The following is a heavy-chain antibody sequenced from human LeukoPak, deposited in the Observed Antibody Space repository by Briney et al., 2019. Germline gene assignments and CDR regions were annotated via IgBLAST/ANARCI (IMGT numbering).Heavy chain of an antibody. CDR2: INPSGGST. CDR3: ARDAWYYDFWGGHNINWFDP. CDR1: GYTFTSYY. D-gene: IGHD3-3*01. J-gene: IGHJ5*02. V-gene: IGHV1-46*01. Sequence: ASVKVSCKASGYTFTSYYMHWVRQAPGQGLEWMGIINPSGGSTSYAQKFQGRVTMTRDTSTSTVYMELSSLRSEDTAVYYCARDAWYYDFWGGHNINWFDPWGQGTLVTVSS.